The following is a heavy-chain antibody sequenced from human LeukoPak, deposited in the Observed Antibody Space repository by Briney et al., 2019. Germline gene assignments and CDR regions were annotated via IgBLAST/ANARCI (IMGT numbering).Heavy chain of an antibody. CDR3: ARDRTGAGLDY. V-gene: IGHV3-74*01. J-gene: IGHJ4*02. Sequence: GGSLRLSCAASGFTFSSYWMHWVRQAPGKGLVWVSRINNDGSSTSYADSVKGRFTISRDNAKNTLYLQMNSLRAEDTAVYYCARDRTGAGLDYWGQGTLVTVSS. CDR2: INNDGSST. D-gene: IGHD1-14*01. CDR1: GFTFSSYW.